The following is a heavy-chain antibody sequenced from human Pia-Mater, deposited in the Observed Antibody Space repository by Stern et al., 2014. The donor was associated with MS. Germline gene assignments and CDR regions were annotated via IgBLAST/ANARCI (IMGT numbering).Heavy chain of an antibody. V-gene: IGHV4-4*02. J-gene: IGHJ4*02. CDR2: IYHSGGA. CDR3: ATIGGGDY. D-gene: IGHD3-16*01. Sequence: QVQLQESGPGLVKPSGTLSLTCAISGDYINSSNWWSWVRQPPGKGLEWIGEIYHSGGASYNPSPKSRFTLTVAQSRHQLSLNMASVTAADTAVYYWATIGGGDYWGQGILVTVSS. CDR1: GDYINSSNW.